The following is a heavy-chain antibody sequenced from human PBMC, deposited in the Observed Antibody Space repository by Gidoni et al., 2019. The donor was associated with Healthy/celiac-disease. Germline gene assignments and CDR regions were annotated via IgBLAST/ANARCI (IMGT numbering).Heavy chain of an antibody. D-gene: IGHD5-18*01. J-gene: IGHJ4*02. CDR2: INHSGST. Sequence: QVQLQQWGAGLLKPSETLSLPCAVYGGSFSGYYWSWIRQPPGKGLEWIGEINHSGSTNYNPSLKSRVTISVDTSKNQFSLKLSSATAADTAVYYCARGLGYSTSPHSTPAYFDYWGQGTLVTVSS. V-gene: IGHV4-34*01. CDR1: GGSFSGYY. CDR3: ARGLGYSTSPHSTPAYFDY.